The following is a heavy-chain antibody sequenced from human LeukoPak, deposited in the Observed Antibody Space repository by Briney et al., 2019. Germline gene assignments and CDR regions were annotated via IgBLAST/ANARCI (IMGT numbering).Heavy chain of an antibody. CDR3: NTARSYYGIDV. CDR1: GFTFSNAW. Sequence: GRSLRLSCAASGFTFSNAWISWVRQAPGKGLEWVGRIPSKADSGTAGYAAPVKGRFTISRDDSKNTLYLEMNNLNTDESAVYYCNTARSYYGIDVWGQGTTVTVSS. CDR2: IPSKADSGTA. J-gene: IGHJ6*02. V-gene: IGHV3-15*01.